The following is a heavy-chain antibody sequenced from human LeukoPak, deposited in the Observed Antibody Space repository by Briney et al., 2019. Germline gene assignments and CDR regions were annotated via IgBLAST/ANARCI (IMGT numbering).Heavy chain of an antibody. V-gene: IGHV3-30*02. Sequence: GGSLRLSCVASGFTFSVYGMHWVRQAPGKGLNWVAFIRYDGNNKYYADSVKGRFTISRDNSKNMLYLEMNSLSTEDTAVYYCAKVRYCSGVNCYPDDNWGQGTLVTVSS. J-gene: IGHJ4*02. CDR1: GFTFSVYG. CDR3: AKVRYCSGVNCYPDDN. D-gene: IGHD2-15*01. CDR2: IRYDGNNK.